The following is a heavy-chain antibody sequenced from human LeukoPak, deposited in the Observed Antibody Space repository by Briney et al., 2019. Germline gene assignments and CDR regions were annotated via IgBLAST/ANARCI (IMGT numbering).Heavy chain of an antibody. CDR3: ARDHLDYDFWSGYAYYFDY. J-gene: IGHJ4*02. Sequence: PGGSLRLSCAASGFTFSSYSMNWVRQAPGKGLEWVSYISSSSSTIYYADSVKGRFTISRDNAKNSLYLQMTSLRAEDTAVYYCARDHLDYDFWSGYAYYFDYWGQGTLVTVSS. V-gene: IGHV3-48*01. D-gene: IGHD3-3*01. CDR1: GFTFSSYS. CDR2: ISSSSSTI.